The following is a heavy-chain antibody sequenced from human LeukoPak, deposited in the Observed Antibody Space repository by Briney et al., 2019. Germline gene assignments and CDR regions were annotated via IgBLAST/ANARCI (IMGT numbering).Heavy chain of an antibody. J-gene: IGHJ3*02. D-gene: IGHD4-17*01. Sequence: ASVKVSCKASGYTFTSYYMHWVRQAPGQGLDWMGIINPSGGSTSYAQKFQGRVTMTRDTSTSTVYMELSSLRSEDTAVYYCARDPGGDLYHDAFDIWGQGTMVTVSS. CDR1: GYTFTSYY. CDR3: ARDPGGDLYHDAFDI. V-gene: IGHV1-46*03. CDR2: INPSGGST.